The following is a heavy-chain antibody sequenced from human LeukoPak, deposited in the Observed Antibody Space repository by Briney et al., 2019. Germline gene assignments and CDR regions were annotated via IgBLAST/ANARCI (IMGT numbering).Heavy chain of an antibody. CDR3: ARDSSYYYDRYYYGMDV. J-gene: IGHJ6*02. CDR2: IGSSGSTI. V-gene: IGHV3-48*03. Sequence: GGSLRLSCAASGFTFISYELNWVRQAPGRGREGVSYIGSSGSTIYYADSVRGRFTISRDNAKNSLYLQMNSLRAEDTAVYYCARDSSYYYDRYYYGMDVWGQGTTVTVSS. CDR1: GFTFISYE. D-gene: IGHD3-22*01.